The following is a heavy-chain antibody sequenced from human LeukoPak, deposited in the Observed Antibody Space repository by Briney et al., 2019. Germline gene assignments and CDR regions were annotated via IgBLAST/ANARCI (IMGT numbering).Heavy chain of an antibody. CDR2: IYTRGST. Sequence: SETLSLTCTVSGGSISNDYWSWIRQAAGKELEWIGRIYTRGSTNYNPSLKSRVTISLDKSKKQFSLNLNSVTAADTAVYYCASGSTYGLGRNQHTTLDYWGRGTLVTVSS. V-gene: IGHV4-4*07. CDR3: ASGSTYGLGRNQHTTLDY. D-gene: IGHD3-10*01. J-gene: IGHJ4*02. CDR1: GGSISNDY.